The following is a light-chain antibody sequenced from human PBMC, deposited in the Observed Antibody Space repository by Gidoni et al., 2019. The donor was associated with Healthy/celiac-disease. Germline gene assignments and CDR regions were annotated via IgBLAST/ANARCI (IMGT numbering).Light chain of an antibody. V-gene: IGKV3-20*01. J-gene: IGKJ1*01. Sequence: IVLTQSPGPLSLSPGARATLSCRASQSVSSSYLAWYQQKPGQAPRLLIYGASSRATGIPDRFSGSGSGTDFTLTSSRLEPEDFAVYYCQQYGSSPTTFGQGTKVEIK. CDR1: QSVSSSY. CDR2: GAS. CDR3: QQYGSSPTT.